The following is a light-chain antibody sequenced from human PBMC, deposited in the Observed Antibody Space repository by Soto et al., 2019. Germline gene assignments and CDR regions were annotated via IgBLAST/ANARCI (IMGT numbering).Light chain of an antibody. CDR2: DVS. CDR3: QEYTTYSRT. CDR1: QSINRW. V-gene: IGKV1-5*01. J-gene: IGKJ1*01. Sequence: DIQMTQSPSTLSASVGDRVTITCRASQSINRWLAWYQQKPGRAPTVLIYDVSTLESGVPSRFSGGGSGTEFTLTITSLQPDDFAPYYCQEYTTYSRTFGQGTKVEVK.